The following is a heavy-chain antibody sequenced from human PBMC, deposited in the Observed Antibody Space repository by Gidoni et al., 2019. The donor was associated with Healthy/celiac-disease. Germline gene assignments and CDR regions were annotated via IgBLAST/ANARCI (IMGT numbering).Heavy chain of an antibody. Sequence: VQLVESGGGVVQPGRSLRLSCAASGFTFSRYGMHWVRQAPGKGLEWVAVIWYDGSNKYYADSVKGRFTISRDNSKNTLYLQMNSLRAEDTAVYYCARDTADSSALMSDAFDIWGQGTMVTVSS. CDR1: GFTFSRYG. CDR2: IWYDGSNK. J-gene: IGHJ3*02. CDR3: ARDTADSSALMSDAFDI. V-gene: IGHV3-33*01. D-gene: IGHD3-22*01.